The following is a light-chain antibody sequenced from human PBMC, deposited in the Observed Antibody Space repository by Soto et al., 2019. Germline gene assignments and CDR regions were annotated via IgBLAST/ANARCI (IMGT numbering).Light chain of an antibody. CDR2: HAS. CDR1: QSVSDK. CDR3: QQYNNWPPWT. Sequence: EIVMTQSPASVSVSPGERATLSCRASQSVSDKLAWYQQKPGQAPRLLISHASARATGIPARFSGSGSGTEFTLTISGLQSEDFAVYYCQQYNNWPPWTFGQGTKVDIK. J-gene: IGKJ1*01. V-gene: IGKV3-15*01.